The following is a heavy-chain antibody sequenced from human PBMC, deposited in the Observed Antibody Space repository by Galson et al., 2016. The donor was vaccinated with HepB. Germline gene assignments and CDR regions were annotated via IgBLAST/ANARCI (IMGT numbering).Heavy chain of an antibody. CDR2: IVSGSRTI. V-gene: IGHV3-48*02. D-gene: IGHD1-26*01. CDR3: ASIVGPKEPPRF. CDR1: GFTFSSYS. Sequence: SLRLSCAASGFTFSSYSINWVRQAPGKGLEWVSYIVSGSRTIYYAGSVKGRFTISRDNAKNSLYLQMNSLRDEDTAVYYCASIVGPKEPPRFWGQGTLVTVSS. J-gene: IGHJ4*02.